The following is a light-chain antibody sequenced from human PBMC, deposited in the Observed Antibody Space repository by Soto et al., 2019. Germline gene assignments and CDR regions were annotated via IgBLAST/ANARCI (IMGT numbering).Light chain of an antibody. V-gene: IGLV1-44*01. CDR2: NNN. CDR3: AAWDDSLNGLV. Sequence: QSVLTQPPSASGTPGQRVSISCSGSSSNIESNTVNWYQQLPGTAPKLLIYNNNQRPSGVPDRFSGSKSGTSASLAISGLQSEDEADYYCAAWDDSLNGLVFGTGTKLTVL. CDR1: SSNIESNT. J-gene: IGLJ1*01.